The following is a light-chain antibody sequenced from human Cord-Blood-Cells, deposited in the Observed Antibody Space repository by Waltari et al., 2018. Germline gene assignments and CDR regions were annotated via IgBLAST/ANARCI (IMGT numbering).Light chain of an antibody. V-gene: IGLV2-14*03. CDR3: SSYTSSSTLYV. Sequence: QSALTQPASVSGSPGQSITIPCTGTRCDVGGYNKVSWYHHHPGKAPNLLIYDVSNRPSGFSNRFSGSKSGNTASLTISGLQAEDEADYYCSSYTSSSTLYVFGTGTKVTVL. CDR2: DVS. J-gene: IGLJ1*01. CDR1: RCDVGGYNK.